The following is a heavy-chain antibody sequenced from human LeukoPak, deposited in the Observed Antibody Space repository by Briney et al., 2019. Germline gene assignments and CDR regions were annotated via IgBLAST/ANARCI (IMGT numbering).Heavy chain of an antibody. D-gene: IGHD5-12*01. CDR3: ARDLMSPDVDIVATIIWDY. Sequence: ASVKVSCKASGGTFSSYAISWVRQAPGQGLEWMGWISAYNGNTNYAQKLQGRVTMTTDTSTSTAYMELRSLRSDDTAVYYCARDLMSPDVDIVATIIWDYWGQGTLVTVSS. V-gene: IGHV1-18*01. J-gene: IGHJ4*02. CDR2: ISAYNGNT. CDR1: GGTFSSYA.